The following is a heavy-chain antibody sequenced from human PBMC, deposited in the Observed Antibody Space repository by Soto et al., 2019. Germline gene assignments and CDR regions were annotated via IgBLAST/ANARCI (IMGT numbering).Heavy chain of an antibody. CDR2: IKQDGSEK. Sequence: GGSLRLSCVASGFTFSSYWMSWVRQAPGKGLEWVANIKQDGSEKYYVDSVKGRFTISRDNAKNSLYLQMNSLRAEDTAVYYCASFPHHYYDSSGYYLSRYYGMDVWGQGTTVTVSS. CDR3: ASFPHHYYDSSGYYLSRYYGMDV. CDR1: GFTFSSYW. J-gene: IGHJ6*02. V-gene: IGHV3-7*01. D-gene: IGHD3-22*01.